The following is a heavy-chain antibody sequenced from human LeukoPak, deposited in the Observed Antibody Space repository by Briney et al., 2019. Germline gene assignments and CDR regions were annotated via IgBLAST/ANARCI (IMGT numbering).Heavy chain of an antibody. J-gene: IGHJ6*03. D-gene: IGHD6-13*01. Sequence: GGPLRLSCAASGFTFSDYYMSWLRQAPGKGLEWVSYISNSGSTIYYADSVKGRFTISRDNAKNSLYLQMNSLRAEDTAVYYCARDLGILQRNMDVWGKGTTVTISS. CDR3: ARDLGILQRNMDV. CDR1: GFTFSDYY. V-gene: IGHV3-11*01. CDR2: ISNSGSTI.